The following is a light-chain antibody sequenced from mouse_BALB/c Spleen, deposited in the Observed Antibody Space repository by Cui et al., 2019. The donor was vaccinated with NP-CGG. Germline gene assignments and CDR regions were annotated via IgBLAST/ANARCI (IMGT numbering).Light chain of an antibody. CDR3: ALWYSNHWV. CDR1: TGAVTTSNY. V-gene: IGLV1*01. J-gene: IGLJ1*01. CDR2: GSN. Sequence: QAVVTQESALTTLPGETVTLTCRSSTGAVTTSNYANWVQEKPDHLFNGLIGGSNNRAPGVPARFSGSLIGDKAALTITGAQTEDEAIYFCALWYSNHWVFGGGTKLTVL.